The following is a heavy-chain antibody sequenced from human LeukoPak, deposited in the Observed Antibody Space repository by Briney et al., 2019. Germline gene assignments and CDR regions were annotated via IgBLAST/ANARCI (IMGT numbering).Heavy chain of an antibody. D-gene: IGHD7-27*01. J-gene: IGHJ4*02. CDR3: ARGFRGDNFDY. CDR2: MYHSGST. V-gene: IGHV4-38-2*02. CDR1: GYSISSAYY. Sequence: SETLSLTCSVSGYSISSAYYWGWIRQPPGKGLEWIGTMYHSGSTNYNPSLKSWVTISVDTSKDQSSLKLSSVTAADTAVYFCARGFRGDNFDYWGQGTLVTVSS.